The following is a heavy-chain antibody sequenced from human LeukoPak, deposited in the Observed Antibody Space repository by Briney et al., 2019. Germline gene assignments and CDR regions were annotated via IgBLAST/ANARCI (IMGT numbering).Heavy chain of an antibody. J-gene: IGHJ3*02. D-gene: IGHD2-2*01. V-gene: IGHV1-18*04. CDR3: ALNDIVVVPAAYAFDI. CDR2: ISAYNGNT. Sequence: ASVKVSCKASGYTFTSYGISWVRQAPGQGLEWMGWISAYNGNTNYAQKLQGRVTMTTDTSTSTAYMELRSLRSDDTAVYYCALNDIVVVPAAYAFDIWGQGTMVTVSS. CDR1: GYTFTSYG.